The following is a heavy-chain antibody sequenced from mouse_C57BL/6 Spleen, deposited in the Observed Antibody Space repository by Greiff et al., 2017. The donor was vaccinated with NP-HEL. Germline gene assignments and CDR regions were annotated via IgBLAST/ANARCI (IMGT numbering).Heavy chain of an antibody. CDR3: ARADYDYDRYYAMDY. D-gene: IGHD2-4*01. CDR1: GFTFSDYY. V-gene: IGHV5-16*01. Sequence: EVHLVESEGGLVQPGSSMKLSCTASGFTFSDYYMAWVRQVPEKGLEWVANINYDGSSTYYLDSLKSRFIISRDNAKNILYLQMSSLKSEDTATYYCARADYDYDRYYAMDYWGQGTSVTVSS. J-gene: IGHJ4*01. CDR2: INYDGSST.